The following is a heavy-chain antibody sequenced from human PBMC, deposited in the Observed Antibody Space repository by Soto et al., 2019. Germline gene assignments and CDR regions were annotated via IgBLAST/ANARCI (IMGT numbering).Heavy chain of an antibody. CDR1: GGTFSSYT. J-gene: IGHJ3*02. V-gene: IGHV1-69*08. CDR3: ARDLSWNDEAWAFDI. D-gene: IGHD1-1*01. CDR2: IIPILGIA. Sequence: QVQLVQSGAEVKNPGSSVKVSCKASGGTFSSYTISWVRQAPGQGLEWMGRIIPILGIANYAQKFQGRVTITADKPTSTAYMELSSLRSEDTAVSYCARDLSWNDEAWAFDIWGQGTMVTVSS.